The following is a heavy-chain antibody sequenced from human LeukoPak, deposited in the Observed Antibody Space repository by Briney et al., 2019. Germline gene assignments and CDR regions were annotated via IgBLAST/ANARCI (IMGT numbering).Heavy chain of an antibody. CDR1: GFTFSSYS. CDR2: ISSSSYI. V-gene: IGHV3-21*01. J-gene: IGHJ6*04. Sequence: GGSLRLSCAASGFTFSSYSMNWVRQAPGKGLEWVSSISSSSYIYYADSVKGRFTVSRDNAKNSLYLQMNSLRAEDTAVYYCAELGITMIGGVWGKGTTVTISS. D-gene: IGHD3-10*02. CDR3: AELGITMIGGV.